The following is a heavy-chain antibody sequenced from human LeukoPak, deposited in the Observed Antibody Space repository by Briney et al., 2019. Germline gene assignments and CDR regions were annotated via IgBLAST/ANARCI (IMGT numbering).Heavy chain of an antibody. CDR1: GFTFSNYG. CDR2: KWYDGSNE. CDR3: AKDGAN. D-gene: IGHD4/OR15-4a*01. V-gene: IGHV3-33*06. Sequence: GGSLRLSCATSGFTFSNYGMHWVRQAAGKGLEWVAVKWYDGSNEHYTDSVKGRFTISRDNSKNTLYLQMNSLRAEDTAVYYCAKDGANWGQGTLVTVSS. J-gene: IGHJ4*02.